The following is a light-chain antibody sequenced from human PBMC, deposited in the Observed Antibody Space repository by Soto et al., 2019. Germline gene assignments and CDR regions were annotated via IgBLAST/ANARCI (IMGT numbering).Light chain of an antibody. CDR3: QQSYSNIRT. V-gene: IGKV1-39*01. Sequence: DIQMTQSPSSLSASVGYMYTITCRASQSIRSYLNWYQQKPGKAPKLLIYAASSLQSGVPSRFSGSGSGTDLTITISSMKPEDFATYYCQQSYSNIRTFGHGTKVDIK. CDR2: AAS. CDR1: QSIRSY. J-gene: IGKJ1*01.